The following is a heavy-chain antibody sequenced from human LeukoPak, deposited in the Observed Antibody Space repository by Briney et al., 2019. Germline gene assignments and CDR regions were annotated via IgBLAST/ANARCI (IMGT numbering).Heavy chain of an antibody. CDR3: AKDPRTYSSVDY. V-gene: IGHV3-23*01. J-gene: IGHJ4*02. CDR1: GFTLGYSV. CDR2: ISGSGGST. D-gene: IGHD6-19*01. Sequence: GGSLRPACSAPGFTLGYSVRGWVRQPRGRGRGWVSAISGSGGSTYYADSVKGRFTISRDNSKNTLYLQMNSLRAEDTAVYYCAKDPRTYSSVDYWGQGTLVTVSS.